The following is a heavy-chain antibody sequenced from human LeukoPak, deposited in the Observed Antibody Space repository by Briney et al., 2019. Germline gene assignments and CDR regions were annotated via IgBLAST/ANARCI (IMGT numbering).Heavy chain of an antibody. V-gene: IGHV3-7*05. CDR3: ARDAGSGSLFDD. CDR2: IKKDGSEK. J-gene: IGHJ4*01. CDR1: GFTFSTYW. D-gene: IGHD3-10*01. Sequence: GGSLTLSCAASGFTFSTYWMSWVRQAPGKGLEWVANIKKDGSEKYYVRSVKGRFTISRDNAKNSLYLQMNSLRAEDTAMYYCARDAGSGSLFDDWGQGTLVTVSS.